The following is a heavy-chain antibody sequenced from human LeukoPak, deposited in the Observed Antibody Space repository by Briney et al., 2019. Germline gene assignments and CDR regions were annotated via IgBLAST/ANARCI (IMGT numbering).Heavy chain of an antibody. Sequence: PGGSLRLSCAASGFTFSTYAMSWVPQGPGKGLAWVSTISDGGSDTHYADSVKGRFTISRDDSKNTLYLQMNSLRAEDTAVYYCAKALYGDYGRFDYWGQGTLVTVSS. V-gene: IGHV3-23*01. CDR2: ISDGGSDT. CDR3: AKALYGDYGRFDY. CDR1: GFTFSTYA. D-gene: IGHD4-17*01. J-gene: IGHJ4*02.